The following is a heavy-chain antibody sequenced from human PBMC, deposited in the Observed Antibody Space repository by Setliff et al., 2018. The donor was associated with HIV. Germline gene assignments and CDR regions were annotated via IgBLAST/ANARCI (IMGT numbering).Heavy chain of an antibody. Sequence: GGSLRLSCAASGFTFSSYTMNWVRQAPGKGLEWVAVMSYDGNNKYYADSVKGRFTISRDNSKNTLFLQMNSLRPEDTAVYYCARDSPLSHFDYWGQGILVTVSS. CDR1: GFTFSSYT. CDR2: MSYDGNNK. V-gene: IGHV3-30*04. J-gene: IGHJ4*02. CDR3: ARDSPLSHFDY.